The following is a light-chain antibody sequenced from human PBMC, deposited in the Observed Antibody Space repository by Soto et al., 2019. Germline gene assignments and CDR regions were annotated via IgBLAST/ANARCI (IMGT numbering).Light chain of an antibody. J-gene: IGLJ1*01. CDR3: CSFAGSSTYV. CDR1: SSDVGSYNL. Sequence: QSALTQPASVSGSPGQSITISCTGTSSDVGSYNLVSWYQQYPGKAPKRMIYEGSKRPSGVSNRFSGYKSGNTASLRISGLQAEDEADYYCCSFAGSSTYVFGTGTKVTVL. V-gene: IGLV2-23*01. CDR2: EGS.